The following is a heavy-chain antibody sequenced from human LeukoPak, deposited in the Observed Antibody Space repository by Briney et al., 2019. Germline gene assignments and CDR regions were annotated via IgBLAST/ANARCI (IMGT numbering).Heavy chain of an antibody. CDR3: ARVVGSSRLDY. J-gene: IGHJ4*02. CDR2: ISSSGSTI. D-gene: IGHD6-6*01. CDR1: GFTFSDYY. V-gene: IGHV3-11*01. Sequence: GGSLRLSCAASGFTFSDYYMSWIRQAPGKGLEWVSYISSSGSTIYYADSVKGRFTISRDNAKNSLYLQMNSLRAEGTAVHYCARVVGSSRLDYWGQGTLVTVSS.